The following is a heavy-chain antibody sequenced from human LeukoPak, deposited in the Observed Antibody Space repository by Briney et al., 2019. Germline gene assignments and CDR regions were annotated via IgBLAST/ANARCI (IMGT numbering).Heavy chain of an antibody. CDR3: ASADSSGYYMADY. CDR1: GFTFSSYE. Sequence: GGSLRLSCAASGFTFSSYEMNWVRQAPGKGLEWVSYISSSGSTIYYADSVKVRFTISRDNAKNSLYLQMNSLRAEDTAVYYCASADSSGYYMADYWGQGALVTSSS. D-gene: IGHD3-22*01. CDR2: ISSSGSTI. J-gene: IGHJ4*02. V-gene: IGHV3-48*03.